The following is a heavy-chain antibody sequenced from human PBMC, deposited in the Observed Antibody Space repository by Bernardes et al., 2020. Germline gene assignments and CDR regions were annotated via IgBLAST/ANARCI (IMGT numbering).Heavy chain of an antibody. Sequence: GGSLRLSCAASGFTFSNAWMSWVRQAPGKGLEWVGRIKSKTDGGTTDYAAPVKGRFTISRDDSKNTLYLQMNSLKTEDTAVYYCARVGCSSTSCLGLGYMDVWGKGTTVTVSS. V-gene: IGHV3-15*01. D-gene: IGHD2-2*01. J-gene: IGHJ6*03. CDR2: IKSKTDGGTT. CDR3: ARVGCSSTSCLGLGYMDV. CDR1: GFTFSNAW.